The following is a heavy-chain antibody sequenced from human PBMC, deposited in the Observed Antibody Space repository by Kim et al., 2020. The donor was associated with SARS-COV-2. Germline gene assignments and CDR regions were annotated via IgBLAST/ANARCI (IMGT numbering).Heavy chain of an antibody. Sequence: KGRFTISRDNAKNSLYLQMSSLRAEDTAVYYCARQRSITIFGVVTSPYGYWGQGTLVTVSS. CDR3: ARQRSITIFGVVTSPYGY. V-gene: IGHV3-11*03. J-gene: IGHJ4*02. D-gene: IGHD3-3*01.